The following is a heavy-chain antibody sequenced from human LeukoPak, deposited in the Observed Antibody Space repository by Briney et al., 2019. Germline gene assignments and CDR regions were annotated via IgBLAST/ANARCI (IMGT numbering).Heavy chain of an antibody. Sequence: SETLSPTCTVSGGSISSGGYYWSWIRQHPGKGLEWIGYIYYSGSTYYNPSLKSRVTISVDTSKNQFSLKLSSVTAADTAVYYCARSYCSSASCSPYYYYYMDVWGKGTTVTVSS. J-gene: IGHJ6*03. CDR3: ARSYCSSASCSPYYYYYMDV. CDR2: IYYSGST. CDR1: GGSISSGGYY. V-gene: IGHV4-31*03. D-gene: IGHD2-2*01.